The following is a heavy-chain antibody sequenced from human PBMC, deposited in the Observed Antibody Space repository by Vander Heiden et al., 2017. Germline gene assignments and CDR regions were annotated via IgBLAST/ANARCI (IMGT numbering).Heavy chain of an antibody. J-gene: IGHJ5*02. D-gene: IGHD3-3*01. Sequence: QVQLVQSGAEVKKPGASVKVSCKASGYTFTGYYMHWVRQAPGQGREWMGWINPNSGGTNYAQKLQGRVTMTRDTSISTAYMELSRLRSDDTAVYYCARDPDYDFWSGLFDPWGQGTLVTVSS. CDR1: GYTFTGYY. CDR2: INPNSGGT. CDR3: ARDPDYDFWSGLFDP. V-gene: IGHV1-2*02.